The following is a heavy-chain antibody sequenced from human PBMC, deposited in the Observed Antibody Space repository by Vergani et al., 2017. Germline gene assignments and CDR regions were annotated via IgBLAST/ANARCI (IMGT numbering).Heavy chain of an antibody. Sequence: QVQLQQRGAGLLKPSETLSLTCAVHGGSFSGYYWSWIRQPPGKGLEWIGEINHSGSTNYNPSLKSRVTISVDTSKNQFSLKLGAVTAADTAVYYCASDSGYAYDYWGQGTLVTVSS. CDR2: INHSGST. J-gene: IGHJ4*02. CDR1: GGSFSGYY. D-gene: IGHD5-12*01. CDR3: ASDSGYAYDY. V-gene: IGHV4-34*01.